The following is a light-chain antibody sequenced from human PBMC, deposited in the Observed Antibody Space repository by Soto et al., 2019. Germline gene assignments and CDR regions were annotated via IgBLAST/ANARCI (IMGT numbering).Light chain of an antibody. CDR2: GTS. J-gene: IGKJ3*01. CDR3: QEYDNLWGA. Sequence: TQSPGALSLSPGERATLSCRASQSITSNYLAWYQQKPGQAPRLLISGTSSRATGIPDRFGGSGSGTDFTLTISRLEPEDFAVYYCQEYDNLWGAFAPGTKVDIK. CDR1: QSITSNY. V-gene: IGKV3-20*01.